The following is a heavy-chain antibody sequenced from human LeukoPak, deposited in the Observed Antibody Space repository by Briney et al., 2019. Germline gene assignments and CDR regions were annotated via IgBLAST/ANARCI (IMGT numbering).Heavy chain of an antibody. CDR3: ARQLGGSGSY. J-gene: IGHJ4*02. CDR1: GGSISSSSYY. V-gene: IGHV3-7*01. CDR2: IKQDGSEK. D-gene: IGHD3-10*01. Sequence: PSETLSLTCTVSGGSISSSSYYWGWIRQPPGKGLEWVANIKQDGSEKYYVGSVKGRFTISRDNAKNSVYLQMISLRAEDTAVYYCARQLGGSGSYWGQGTLVTVSS.